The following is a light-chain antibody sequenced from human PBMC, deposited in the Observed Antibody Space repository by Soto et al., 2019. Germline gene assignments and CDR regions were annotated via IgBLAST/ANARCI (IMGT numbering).Light chain of an antibody. CDR3: QQRNVWPPIT. J-gene: IGKJ5*01. CDR1: QSIHTS. V-gene: IGKV3-11*01. CDR2: DST. Sequence: VLTQSPATLSLSPGERATLSCRASQSIHTSLAWNQQKSGKPPRLVIYDSTLRANGVPDRFGGSRSGTEFTLTINSLEPEDFAVYYCQQRNVWPPITFGQGTRLEIK.